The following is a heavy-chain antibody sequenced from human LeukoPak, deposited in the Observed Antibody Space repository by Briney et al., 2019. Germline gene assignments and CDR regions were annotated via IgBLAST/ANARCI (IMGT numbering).Heavy chain of an antibody. CDR3: ARVSRGYNPFDY. V-gene: IGHV5-51*01. CDR2: VYPGDSDT. D-gene: IGHD5-24*01. Sequence: GASLKISSKGSGSRFTSYWIGWVRQMPGKGLGWMGIVYPGDSDTRYSPSFQGQVTLSADKSISTAYLQWSSLKASDTAMYYCARVSRGYNPFDYWGQGTLVTVSS. J-gene: IGHJ4*02. CDR1: GSRFTSYW.